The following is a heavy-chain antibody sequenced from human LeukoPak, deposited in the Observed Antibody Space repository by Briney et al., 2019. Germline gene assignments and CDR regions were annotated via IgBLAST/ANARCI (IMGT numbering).Heavy chain of an antibody. CDR3: AKVSLMVYAIQSCFDY. CDR2: ISGSGGST. V-gene: IGHV3-23*01. CDR1: GFTFSSYA. Sequence: GRSLRLSCAASGFTFSSYAMSWVRQAPGKGLEWVSAISGSGGSTYYADSVKGRFTISRDNSKNTLYLQMNSLRAEDTAVYYCAKVSLMVYAIQSCFDYWGQGTLVTVSS. J-gene: IGHJ4*02. D-gene: IGHD2-8*01.